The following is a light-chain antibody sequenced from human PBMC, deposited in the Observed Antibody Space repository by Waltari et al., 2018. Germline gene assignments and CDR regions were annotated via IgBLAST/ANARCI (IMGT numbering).Light chain of an antibody. CDR2: WAS. CDR1: QSVLYSSDNKNY. Sequence: DIVMTQSPDSLAVSLGERATINCKSSQSVLYSSDNKNYLAWYQQKPGQPPKLLFYWASTRESGVPDRFSGSGSGTDFTLTISSLQAEDVAVYYCQQHYTTPFTFGTGTTVDIK. J-gene: IGKJ3*01. V-gene: IGKV4-1*01. CDR3: QQHYTTPFT.